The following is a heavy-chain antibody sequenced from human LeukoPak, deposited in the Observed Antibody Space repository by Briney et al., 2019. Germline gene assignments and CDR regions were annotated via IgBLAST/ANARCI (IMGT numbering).Heavy chain of an antibody. D-gene: IGHD3-22*01. CDR3: ARLRRTSDSSGYYYYYDY. CDR1: GLGFSSFS. J-gene: IGHJ4*02. Sequence: KPGGSLRLSCAASGLGFSSFSFNWIRQAPGRGLEWVSSITPTTSYIYYADSVRGRFTISRENAKNSLYLQMNSLRAEDTAVYYCARLRRTSDSSGYYYYYDYWGQGTLVTVSS. CDR2: ITPTTSYI. V-gene: IGHV3-21*01.